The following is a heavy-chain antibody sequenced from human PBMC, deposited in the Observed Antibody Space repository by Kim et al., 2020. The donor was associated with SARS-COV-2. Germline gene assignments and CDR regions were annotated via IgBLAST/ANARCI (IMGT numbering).Heavy chain of an antibody. J-gene: IGHJ4*02. CDR3: ARDRYSSGWYGADY. Sequence: AHKFKGRVTMTRDTSTSPVYMELSSLGSEDTAVYYCARDRYSSGWYGADYWGQGTLVTVSS. D-gene: IGHD6-19*01. V-gene: IGHV1-46*01.